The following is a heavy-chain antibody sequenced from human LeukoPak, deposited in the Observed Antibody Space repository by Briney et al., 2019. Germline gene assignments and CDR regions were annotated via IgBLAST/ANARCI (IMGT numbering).Heavy chain of an antibody. CDR3: AREVGYWFDP. CDR1: GGSISSYY. J-gene: IGHJ5*02. D-gene: IGHD1-26*01. V-gene: IGHV4-59*01. Sequence: SETLSLTCTVSGGSISSYYWSWIRQPPGKGLEWIGYIYYSGSTNCNPSLKSRVTISVDTSKNQFSLKLSSVTAADTAVYYCAREVGYWFDPWGQGTLVTVSS. CDR2: IYYSGST.